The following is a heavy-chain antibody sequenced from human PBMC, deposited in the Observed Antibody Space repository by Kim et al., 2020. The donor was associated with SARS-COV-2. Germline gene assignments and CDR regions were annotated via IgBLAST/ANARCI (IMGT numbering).Heavy chain of an antibody. D-gene: IGHD3-10*01. V-gene: IGHV3-30*03. CDR3: FRWFGELSSSHGMDV. CDR2: ISYDGSNK. Sequence: GGSLRLSCAASGFTFSSYGMHWVRQAPGKGLEWVAVISYDGSNKYYADSVKGRFTISRDNSKNTLYLQMNSLRAEDTAVYYCFRWFGELSSSHGMDVWGQGTTVTVSS. J-gene: IGHJ6*02. CDR1: GFTFSSYG.